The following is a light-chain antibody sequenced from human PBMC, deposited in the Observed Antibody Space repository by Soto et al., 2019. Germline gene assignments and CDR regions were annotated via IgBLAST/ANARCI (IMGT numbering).Light chain of an antibody. V-gene: IGKV3-20*01. Sequence: EILLTQSPGTLSLSPGERATLSRRASQSVSSSYLAWYQQKPGQAPRLLIYGASSRATGIPDRFSGSGSGTDFTLTISRLEPEDFAVYYCQQYGSSPPTFGQGTRLEI. CDR1: QSVSSSY. CDR3: QQYGSSPPT. J-gene: IGKJ5*01. CDR2: GAS.